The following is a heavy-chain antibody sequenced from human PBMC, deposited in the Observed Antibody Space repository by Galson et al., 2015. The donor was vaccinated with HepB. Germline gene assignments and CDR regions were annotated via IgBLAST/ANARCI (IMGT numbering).Heavy chain of an antibody. Sequence: SLRLSCATSGFTFYTYTINWVRQAPGKGLEWVSSISSSSSYIYYVDSVKGRFTISRDNAKNSVWLQMNSLRAEDTAVYYCARDFYGNFDYWGQGTLVTVSS. CDR2: ISSSSSYI. CDR3: ARDFYGNFDY. D-gene: IGHD2/OR15-2a*01. CDR1: GFTFYTYT. V-gene: IGHV3-21*01. J-gene: IGHJ4*02.